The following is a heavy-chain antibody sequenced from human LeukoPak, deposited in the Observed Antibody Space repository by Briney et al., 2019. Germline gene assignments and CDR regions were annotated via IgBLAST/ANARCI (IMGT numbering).Heavy chain of an antibody. Sequence: PGGSLRLSCAASGFTFSSYWMRWVRQAPGKGLVWVSRIKSDGNTNYADSVKGRFTISRDNAKNTVSLQMNSLRAEDTGVYYCARAPSEIGGYYPEYFRHWGQGTLVTVSS. CDR2: IKSDGNT. CDR1: GFTFSSYW. CDR3: ARAPSEIGGYYPEYFRH. V-gene: IGHV3-74*01. D-gene: IGHD3-22*01. J-gene: IGHJ1*01.